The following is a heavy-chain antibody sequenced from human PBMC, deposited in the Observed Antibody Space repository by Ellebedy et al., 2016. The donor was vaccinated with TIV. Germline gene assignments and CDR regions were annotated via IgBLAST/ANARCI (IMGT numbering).Heavy chain of an antibody. CDR3: AREFDLEVRGVIGY. CDR1: GGSISSSNW. CDR2: IYHSGST. D-gene: IGHD3-10*01. J-gene: IGHJ4*02. Sequence: GSLRLSCTVSGGSISSSNWWSWVRQPPGKGLEWIGEIYHSGSTNYNPSLKSRVTISVDKSKNQFSLKLSSVTAADTAVYYCAREFDLEVRGVIGYWGQGTLVTVSS. V-gene: IGHV4-4*02.